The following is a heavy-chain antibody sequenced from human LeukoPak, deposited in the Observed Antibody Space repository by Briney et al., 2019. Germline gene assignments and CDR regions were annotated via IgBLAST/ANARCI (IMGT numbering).Heavy chain of an antibody. D-gene: IGHD3-3*01. CDR3: ARGTLTIFGVVEY. V-gene: IGHV1-2*02. CDR1: GYTFTDYY. J-gene: IGHJ4*02. CDR2: INPNSGGT. Sequence: ASVKVSCKASGYTFTDYYMHWVRQAPGQGLEWMGWINPNSGGTNYAPKFQGRVTMTRDTSITTAYMEVSRLRSDDTAVYYCARGTLTIFGVVEYWGQGTLVTVSS.